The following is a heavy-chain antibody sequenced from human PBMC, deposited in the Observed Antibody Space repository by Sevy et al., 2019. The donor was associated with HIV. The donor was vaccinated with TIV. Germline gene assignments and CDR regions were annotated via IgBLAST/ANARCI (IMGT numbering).Heavy chain of an antibody. D-gene: IGHD3-9*01. CDR2: ISAYNGNT. CDR3: AGRGGDYDILTGCYYYYYMDV. CDR1: GYTFTSYG. V-gene: IGHV1-18*04. J-gene: IGHJ6*03. Sequence: ASVKVSCKASGYTFTSYGISWVRQAPGQGLEWMGWISAYNGNTNYAQKLQGRVTMTTDTSTSTAYMELRSLRSDDTAVYYCAGRGGDYDILTGCYYYYYMDVWGKGTTVTVFS.